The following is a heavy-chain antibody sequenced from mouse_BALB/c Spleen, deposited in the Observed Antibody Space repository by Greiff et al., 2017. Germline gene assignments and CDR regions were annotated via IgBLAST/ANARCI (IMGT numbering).Heavy chain of an antibody. CDR3: ARGDYYGSLAY. CDR1: GYSITSDYA. Sequence: DVQLQESGPGLVKPSQSLSLTCTVTGYSITSDYAWNWIRQFPGNKLEWMGYISYSGSTSYNPSLKSRISITRDTSKNQFFLQLNSVTTEDTATYYCARGDYYGSLAYWGQGTLVTVSA. CDR2: ISYSGST. D-gene: IGHD1-1*01. J-gene: IGHJ3*01. V-gene: IGHV3-2*02.